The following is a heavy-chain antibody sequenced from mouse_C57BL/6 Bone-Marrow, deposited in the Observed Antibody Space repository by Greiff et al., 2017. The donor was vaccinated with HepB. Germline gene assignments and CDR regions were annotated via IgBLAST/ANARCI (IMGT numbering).Heavy chain of an antibody. J-gene: IGHJ2*01. V-gene: IGHV5-6*01. D-gene: IGHD2-1*01. CDR2: ISSGGSYT. CDR3: ARQGGGNYSFDY. CDR1: GFTFSSYG. Sequence: VQLKESGGDLVKPGGSLKLSCAASGFTFSSYGMSWVRQTPDKRLEWVATISSGGSYTYYPDSVKGRFTISRDNAKNTLYLQMSSLKSEDTAMYYCARQGGGNYSFDYWGQGTTLTVSS.